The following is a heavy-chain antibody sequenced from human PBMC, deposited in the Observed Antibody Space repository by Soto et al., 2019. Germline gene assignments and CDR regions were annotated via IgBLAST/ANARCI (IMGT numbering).Heavy chain of an antibody. V-gene: IGHV3-74*01. D-gene: IGHD6-19*01. Sequence: EVQLVESGGGLVQPGGSLRLSCAASGLTFSSYWMHWVRQAPGKGLVWVSRISTDGSVTTYADSVKGRFTISRDNEKNRLYLQMTGVCTEDTDVYYCGRAPYSGGWWGVAMGGQASLVPVTP. CDR2: ISTDGSVT. CDR1: GLTFSSYW. J-gene: IGHJ4*02. CDR3: GRAPYSGGWWGVAM.